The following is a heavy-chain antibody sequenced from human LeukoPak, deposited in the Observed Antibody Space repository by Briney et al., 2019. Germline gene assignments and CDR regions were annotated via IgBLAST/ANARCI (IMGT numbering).Heavy chain of an antibody. D-gene: IGHD6-13*01. J-gene: IGHJ4*02. CDR2: ISYSGST. Sequence: SETLSLTCTVSGGSVSSGSYYWSWIRQPPGKGLEWIGYISYSGSTNYNPSLKSRVTISVDTSKNQFSLKLNSVTAADPAVYYCARRSSSENFFDSWGQGTLVTVSS. V-gene: IGHV4-61*01. CDR3: ARRSSSENFFDS. CDR1: GGSVSSGSYY.